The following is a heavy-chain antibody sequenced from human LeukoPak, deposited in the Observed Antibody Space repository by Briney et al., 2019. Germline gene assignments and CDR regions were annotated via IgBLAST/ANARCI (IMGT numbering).Heavy chain of an antibody. CDR3: ARDLYSSKTNDAFVI. J-gene: IGHJ3*02. CDR2: IYYSGST. D-gene: IGHD6-13*01. V-gene: IGHV4-4*02. CDR1: GGSISSNNW. Sequence: SGTLSLTCAVSGGSISSNNWWSWVRQPPGKGLQWIGSIYYSGSTYYNPSLKSRVTISLDTSKNQFSLKLSSVTAADTAVYYCARDLYSSKTNDAFVIWGQGTMVTVSS.